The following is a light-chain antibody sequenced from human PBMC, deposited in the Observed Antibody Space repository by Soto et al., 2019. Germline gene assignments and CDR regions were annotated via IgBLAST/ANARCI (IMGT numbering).Light chain of an antibody. Sequence: IQVTQSPSSLSASVVDRVTITCRASQGISSYLAWYQQKPGKAPKLLIYAASTLQSGVPSRFSGSGSGTDFTLTISSLQPEDFATYYCQQLNSYPWTFGQGTKVDI. CDR2: AAS. CDR3: QQLNSYPWT. CDR1: QGISSY. J-gene: IGKJ1*01. V-gene: IGKV1-9*01.